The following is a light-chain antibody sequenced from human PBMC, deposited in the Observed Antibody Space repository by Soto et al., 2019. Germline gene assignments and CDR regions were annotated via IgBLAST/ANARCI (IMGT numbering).Light chain of an antibody. CDR3: QQYNNWPPIT. CDR1: QSVSSN. Sequence: ETVMTQSPGTLSVSPGETVTLSCRASQSVSSNLAWYQQKSGQAPRLLIYGASTRATGIPARFSGSGSGTEFTLTISSLQSEDFAVYYCQQYNNWPPITFGQGTRLEIK. V-gene: IGKV3D-15*01. J-gene: IGKJ5*01. CDR2: GAS.